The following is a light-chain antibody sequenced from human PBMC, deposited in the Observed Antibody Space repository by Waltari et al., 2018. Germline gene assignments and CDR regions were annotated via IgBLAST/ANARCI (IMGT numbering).Light chain of an antibody. CDR1: ESINSW. Sequence: DIQMTQSPSTLSAFVGDRVTITCRASESINSWLAWYQEKPGKAPKILIQKSSNLESGVLSRLSGSGSGTEFTLTIISLQADDFATYYCQQYRINPWTFGQGTKVEI. CDR2: KSS. V-gene: IGKV1-5*03. CDR3: QQYRINPWT. J-gene: IGKJ1*01.